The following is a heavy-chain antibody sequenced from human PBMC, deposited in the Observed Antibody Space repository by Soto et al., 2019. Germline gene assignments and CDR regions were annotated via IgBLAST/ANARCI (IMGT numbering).Heavy chain of an antibody. V-gene: IGHV1-69*13. Sequence: ASVKVSCKASGGIFSNYGFSWVRQAPGQGLEWMGGIIPLFGKPSYAQKFQGRLIISADASTNRAYLDLYSLTTEDAGIYYCALFESDDDAWGSFRSWGQGTPVTVSS. D-gene: IGHD3-16*01. J-gene: IGHJ5*02. CDR2: IIPLFGKP. CDR1: GGIFSNYG. CDR3: ALFESDDDAWGSFRS.